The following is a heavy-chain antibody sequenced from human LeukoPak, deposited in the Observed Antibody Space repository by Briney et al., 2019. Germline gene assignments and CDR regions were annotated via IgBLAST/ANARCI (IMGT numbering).Heavy chain of an antibody. D-gene: IGHD3-3*01. V-gene: IGHV3-11*01. Sequence: GGSLRLSCAASGFTFSDYYMSWIRQAPGKGLEWVSYISSSGSTIYYADSVKGRFTISRDNAKNSLYLQVNSLRAEDTAVYYCAREGLRFLEWLPFDYWGQGTLVTVSS. CDR2: ISSSGSTI. CDR3: AREGLRFLEWLPFDY. CDR1: GFTFSDYY. J-gene: IGHJ4*02.